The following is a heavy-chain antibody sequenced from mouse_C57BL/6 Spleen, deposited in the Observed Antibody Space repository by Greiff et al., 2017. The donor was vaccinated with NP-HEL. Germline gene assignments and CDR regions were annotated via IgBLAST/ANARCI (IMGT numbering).Heavy chain of an antibody. V-gene: IGHV1-82*01. CDR3: ARSGSNYYFDY. Sequence: VQLQQSGPELVKPGASVKISCKASGYAFSSSWMNWVKQRPGKGLEWIGRIYPGDGDTNYNGKFKGKATLTADKSSSTAYMQLSSLTSEDSAVYVCARSGSNYYFDYWGQGTTLTVSS. J-gene: IGHJ2*01. CDR1: GYAFSSSW. CDR2: IYPGDGDT. D-gene: IGHD2-5*01.